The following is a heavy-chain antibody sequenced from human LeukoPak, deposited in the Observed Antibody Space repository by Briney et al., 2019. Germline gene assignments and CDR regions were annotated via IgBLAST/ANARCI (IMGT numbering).Heavy chain of an antibody. J-gene: IGHJ5*02. CDR1: GTSITSYH. CDR2: YSGST. V-gene: IGHV4-59*08. CDR3: ARHEAWFDP. Sequence: PSETLSLTCTVSGTSITSYHWSWIQQPPGKGLEWIGSYSGSTNYNPSLKSRVTISVDTSKNQFSLKLSSVTAADTAVYYCARHEAWFDPWGQGTLVTVSS.